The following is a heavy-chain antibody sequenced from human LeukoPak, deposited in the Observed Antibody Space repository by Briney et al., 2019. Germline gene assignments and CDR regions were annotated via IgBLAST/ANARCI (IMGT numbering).Heavy chain of an antibody. CDR3: ATGANIAAAGTGLGY. J-gene: IGHJ4*02. V-gene: IGHV1-69*05. D-gene: IGHD6-13*01. Sequence: SVKVSCKASGGTFSSYAISWVRQAPGQGLEWMGRIIPIFGTANYAQKFQGRVTITTDESTSTAYMELSSLRSEDTAVYYCATGANIAAAGTGLGYWGQGTLVTVSS. CDR1: GGTFSSYA. CDR2: IIPIFGTA.